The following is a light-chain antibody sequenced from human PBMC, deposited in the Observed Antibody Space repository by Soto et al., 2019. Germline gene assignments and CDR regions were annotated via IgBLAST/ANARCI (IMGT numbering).Light chain of an antibody. V-gene: IGLV2-14*01. CDR3: SSYTSSSTPYYV. CDR1: SSDVGRYNY. J-gene: IGLJ1*01. CDR2: EVS. Sequence: QSALTQPASVSGSPGQSITISCTGTSSDVGRYNYVSWYQQHPGKAPKLMIYEVSNRPSGVSNRFSGSKSGNTASLTISGLQAEDEADYYCSSYTSSSTPYYVFGTGTKLTVL.